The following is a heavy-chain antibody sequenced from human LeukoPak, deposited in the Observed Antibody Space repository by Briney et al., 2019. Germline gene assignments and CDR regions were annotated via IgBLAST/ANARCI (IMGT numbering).Heavy chain of an antibody. D-gene: IGHD2-15*01. CDR2: IIPIFGTA. J-gene: IGHJ5*02. CDR1: GGTFSSYA. V-gene: IGHV1-69*13. Sequence: ASVKVSCKASGGTFSSYAISWVRQAPGQGLEWMGGIIPIFGTANYAQKFQGRVTITADESTSTAYMELSSLRSEDTAVYYCARSDRYYSGGSCYAWGQGTLVTVSS. CDR3: ARSDRYYSGGSCYA.